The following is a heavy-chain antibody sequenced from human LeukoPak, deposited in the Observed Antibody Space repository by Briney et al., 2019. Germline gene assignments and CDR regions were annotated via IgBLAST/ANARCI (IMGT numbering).Heavy chain of an antibody. V-gene: IGHV3-66*01. D-gene: IGHD2-2*01. J-gene: IGHJ4*02. CDR2: IYSGGST. CDR3: AREVVVPAAIAPLYYFDY. CDR1: GFTVSSNY. Sequence: GGSLRLSCAASGFTVSSNYMSWVRQAPGKGPEWVSVIYSGGSTEYADSVKGRFIISRDNAKNSLYLQMNSLRAEDTAVYYCAREVVVPAAIAPLYYFDYWGQGTLVTVSS.